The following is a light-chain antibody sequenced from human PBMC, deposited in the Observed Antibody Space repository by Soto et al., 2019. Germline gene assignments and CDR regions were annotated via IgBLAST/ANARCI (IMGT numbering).Light chain of an antibody. V-gene: IGKV3D-20*02. Sequence: EIVLTQSPGTLSLSPGERATLSCRASKSVISSYLAWYQQKPGQAPRLLIYDASNRATGIPARFSGSGSGTDFTLTISSLEPEDSAVYYCQQHTNWPLTFGGGTKV. CDR3: QQHTNWPLT. CDR1: KSVISSY. CDR2: DAS. J-gene: IGKJ4*01.